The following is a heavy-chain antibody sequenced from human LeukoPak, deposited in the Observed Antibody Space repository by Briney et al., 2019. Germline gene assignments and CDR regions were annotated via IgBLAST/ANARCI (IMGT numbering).Heavy chain of an antibody. D-gene: IGHD6-13*01. CDR3: ARGGGGSSWPHYYYYYGMDV. J-gene: IGHJ6*02. CDR1: GGSFSGYY. V-gene: IGHV4-34*01. CDR2: INHSGST. Sequence: SETLSLTCAVYGGSFSGYYWSWIRQPPGKGLEWIGEINHSGSTNYNPSPKSRVTISVDTSKNQFSLKLSSVTAADTAVYYCARGGGGSSWPHYYYYYGMDVWGQGTTVTVSS.